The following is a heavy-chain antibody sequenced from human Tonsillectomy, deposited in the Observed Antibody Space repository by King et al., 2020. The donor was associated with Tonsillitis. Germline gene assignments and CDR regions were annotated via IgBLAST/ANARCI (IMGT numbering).Heavy chain of an antibody. V-gene: IGHV3-21*01. CDR1: GFTFSSYS. Sequence: VQLVESGGGLVKPGGSLRLSCAASGFTFSSYSMKWVRQAPGKGLEWVSSISSSSSYIYYADSVKGRFTISRDNAKNSLDLQMNSLRAEDTAVYYCAGTYGDYIWYFDLWGRGTLVTVSS. CDR3: AGTYGDYIWYFDL. J-gene: IGHJ2*01. CDR2: ISSSSSYI. D-gene: IGHD4-17*01.